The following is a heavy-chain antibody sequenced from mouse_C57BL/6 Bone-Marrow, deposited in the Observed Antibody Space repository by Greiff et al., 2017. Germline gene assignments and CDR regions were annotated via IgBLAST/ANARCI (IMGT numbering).Heavy chain of an antibody. CDR3: ARSNYSSSFAY. Sequence: EVQLQESGPELVKPGASVKISCKASGYSFTGYYMNWVKQSPEKSLEWIGEINPSTGGTTYNQKFKAKATLTVDKSSSTAYMQLKSLTSEDSAVYYCARSNYSSSFAYWGQGTLVTVSA. V-gene: IGHV1-42*01. CDR2: INPSTGGT. CDR1: GYSFTGYY. J-gene: IGHJ3*01. D-gene: IGHD2-5*01.